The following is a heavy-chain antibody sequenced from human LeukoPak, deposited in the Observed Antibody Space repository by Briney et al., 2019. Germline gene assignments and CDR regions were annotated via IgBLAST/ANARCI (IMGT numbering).Heavy chain of an antibody. Sequence: PSETLSLTCTVSGGSISTYYWSWIRQPPGKGLEWIGYIFYSGNTNYNPSLKSRVTISLDKSKNQFSLNLTSVTAADTAMYYCARDHTGSSRFDPWGQGTLVTVSS. CDR1: GGSISTYY. CDR3: ARDHTGSSRFDP. J-gene: IGHJ5*02. V-gene: IGHV4-59*01. D-gene: IGHD1-26*01. CDR2: IFYSGNT.